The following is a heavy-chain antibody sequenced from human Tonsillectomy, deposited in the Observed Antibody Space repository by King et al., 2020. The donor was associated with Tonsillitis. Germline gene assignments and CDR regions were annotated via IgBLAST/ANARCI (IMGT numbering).Heavy chain of an antibody. V-gene: IGHV3-20*04. CDR2: INWNGGST. CDR1: GFTFDACG. CDR3: ARGKGITVAEGFDY. D-gene: IGHD6-19*01. Sequence: QLVQSGGGVVRPGGSLRLSCAASGFTFDACGMSWVRQAPGKGLEWVSGINWNGGSTGYADSVKGRFTISRDNAKNSLYLQMNSLRAEDTALYYCARGKGITVAEGFDYWGQGTLVTVSS. J-gene: IGHJ4*02.